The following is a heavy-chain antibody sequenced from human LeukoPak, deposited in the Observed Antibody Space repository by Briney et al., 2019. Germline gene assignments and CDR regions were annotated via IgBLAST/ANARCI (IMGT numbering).Heavy chain of an antibody. Sequence: QPGGSLRLSCAASGFTVSSNYMSRVRQAPGKGLEWVANIKQDGSEKYYVDSLKGRFTISRDNAKNSLYLLMNSLRAEDTAVYYCARVNGESGGPQDYWGQGTLVTVSS. CDR1: GFTVSSNY. V-gene: IGHV3-7*01. J-gene: IGHJ4*02. CDR3: ARVNGESGGPQDY. CDR2: IKQDGSEK. D-gene: IGHD1-26*01.